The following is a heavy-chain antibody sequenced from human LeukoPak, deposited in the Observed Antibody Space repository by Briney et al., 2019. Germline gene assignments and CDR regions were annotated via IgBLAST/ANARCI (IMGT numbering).Heavy chain of an antibody. CDR2: IKQEGSQK. V-gene: IGHV3-7*01. CDR3: ARDQIPYYYDSSGYSDAFDI. J-gene: IGHJ3*02. D-gene: IGHD3-22*01. Sequence: PGGSLRLSCAASGFTFSSYWMSWVRQAPGKGLEWVANIKQEGSQKYYVDSVKGRFTISRDNAKNSLYLQMNSLRAEDTAVYYCARDQIPYYYDSSGYSDAFDIWGQGTMVTVSS. CDR1: GFTFSSYW.